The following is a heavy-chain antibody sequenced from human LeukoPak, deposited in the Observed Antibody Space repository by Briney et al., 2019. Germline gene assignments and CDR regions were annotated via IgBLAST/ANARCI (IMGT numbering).Heavy chain of an antibody. Sequence: SVKVSCKASGGTFSSYAISWVRQAPGQGLEWMGGIIPIFGTANYAQKFQGRVTITADESTSTAYVELSSLRSEDTAVYYCARGTLGDILTGSYDYWGQGTLVTVSS. V-gene: IGHV1-69*01. D-gene: IGHD3-9*01. CDR2: IIPIFGTA. CDR1: GGTFSSYA. J-gene: IGHJ4*02. CDR3: ARGTLGDILTGSYDY.